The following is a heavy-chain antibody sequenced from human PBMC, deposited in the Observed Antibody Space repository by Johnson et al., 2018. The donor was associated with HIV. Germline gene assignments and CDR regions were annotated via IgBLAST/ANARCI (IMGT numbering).Heavy chain of an antibody. V-gene: IGHV3-30*04. CDR2: ISYDGSNN. CDR3: AKDIQSHVNWNYADDAFDI. Sequence: QVQLVESGGGVVQPGRSLRLSCAASGFTFSSYAMHWVRQAPGKGLEWVAVISYDGSNNYYADSVKGRFTISRDNSKNTLYLQMNSLRAEDTALYYCAKDIQSHVNWNYADDAFDIWGQGTMVTVSS. J-gene: IGHJ3*02. D-gene: IGHD1-7*01. CDR1: GFTFSSYA.